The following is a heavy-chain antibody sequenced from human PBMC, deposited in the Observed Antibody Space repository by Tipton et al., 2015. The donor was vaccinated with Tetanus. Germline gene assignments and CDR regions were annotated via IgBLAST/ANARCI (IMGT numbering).Heavy chain of an antibody. Sequence: LRLSCNVSGDSISSYYWNWIRQPAGKGLEWIGRFYTTGSTIYNPSLRSRVTMSVDTSKNRFSLTLSSVTAADTAVYYCARGGKLGLGYFDLWGRGTLVTVSS. V-gene: IGHV4-4*07. CDR3: ARGGKLGLGYFDL. CDR2: FYTTGST. D-gene: IGHD7-27*01. J-gene: IGHJ2*01. CDR1: GDSISSYY.